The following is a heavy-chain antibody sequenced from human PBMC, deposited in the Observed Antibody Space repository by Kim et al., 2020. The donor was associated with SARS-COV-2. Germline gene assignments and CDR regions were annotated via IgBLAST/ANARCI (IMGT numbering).Heavy chain of an antibody. V-gene: IGHV4-61*03. J-gene: IGHJ4*02. CDR3: ARGSTIIPFEY. CDR2: GST. Sequence: GSTHYHPSSKSRVTISVDTSKNDFSLKLTSATAADTAVYYCARGSTIIPFEYWGQGALVTVSS. D-gene: IGHD3-10*01.